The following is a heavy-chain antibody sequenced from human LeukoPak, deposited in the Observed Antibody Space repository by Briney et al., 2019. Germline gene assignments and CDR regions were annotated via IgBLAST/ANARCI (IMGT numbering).Heavy chain of an antibody. Sequence: SETLSLTCSVSGGSIRSLGYSWGWIRQPPGKGLEWIASMYYTGATYYNPSLKSRVTMSVDTSKNQFSLNLTSVTAADTAVFYCARSVSAYAGRGWFDPWGQGTLVTVSS. CDR2: MYYTGAT. V-gene: IGHV4-39*07. D-gene: IGHD5-12*01. J-gene: IGHJ5*02. CDR1: GGSIRSLGYS. CDR3: ARSVSAYAGRGWFDP.